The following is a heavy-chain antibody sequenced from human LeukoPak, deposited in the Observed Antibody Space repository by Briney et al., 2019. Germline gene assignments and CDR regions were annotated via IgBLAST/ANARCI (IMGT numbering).Heavy chain of an antibody. CDR1: GFTFSSYA. V-gene: IGHV3-23*01. CDR2: ISGSGGST. CDR3: AKDPGRYSGYFDY. D-gene: IGHD1-26*01. J-gene: IGHJ4*02. Sequence: PGGSLRLSCAASGFTFSSYAMSWGRQAPGKGLEWVSAISGSGGSTYYADSVKGRFTISRDNSKNTLYLQMNSLRAEDTAVYYCAKDPGRYSGYFDYWGQGTLVTVSS.